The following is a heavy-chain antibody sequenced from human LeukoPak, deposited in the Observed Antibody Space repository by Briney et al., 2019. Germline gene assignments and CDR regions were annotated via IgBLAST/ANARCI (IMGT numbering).Heavy chain of an antibody. CDR2: INPDSGGT. CDR3: AREGSGWYGNFDY. J-gene: IGHJ4*02. CDR1: AYTFTGYY. D-gene: IGHD6-19*01. Sequence: GASVKVSCKASAYTFTGYYMHWVRQAPGQGLGWMGWINPDSGGTNYAQKFQGRVTMTRDTSISRAYMEVSRLRSDDTAVYYCAREGSGWYGNFDYWGQGTLVTVSS. V-gene: IGHV1-2*02.